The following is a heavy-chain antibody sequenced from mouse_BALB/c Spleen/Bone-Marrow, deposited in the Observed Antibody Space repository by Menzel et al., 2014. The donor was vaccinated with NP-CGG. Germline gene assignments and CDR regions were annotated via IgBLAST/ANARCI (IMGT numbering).Heavy chain of an antibody. D-gene: IGHD2-4*01. V-gene: IGHV5-9-2*01. CDR1: GFTXXXYX. CDR3: ARHAYYDQTEVSFVY. CDR2: ISGGGSYT. Sequence: EVMLVESGGGLVKSGGSLKLSCAASGFTXXXYXMSWVRQTPEKXLEWVATISGGGSYTFYPDSVKGRFTISRDNAKNNLYLQLSSLRSEDTALYYCARHAYYDQTEVSFVYWGQGTLVTVSA. J-gene: IGHJ3*01.